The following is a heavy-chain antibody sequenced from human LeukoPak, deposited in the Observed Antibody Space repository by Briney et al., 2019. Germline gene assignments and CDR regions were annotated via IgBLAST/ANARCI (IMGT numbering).Heavy chain of an antibody. CDR3: ARGPSITTTGTFDP. D-gene: IGHD3-9*01. J-gene: IGHJ5*02. Sequence: GGSLRLSCAASGFTCSSYAMNWVRQAPGKGLEWVSSIRDSVGNTYYADSVKDRFTISRDNSRNTLYLQMTSLRAEDTAVYYCARGPSITTTGTFDPWGQGTLVTVSS. V-gene: IGHV3-23*01. CDR2: IRDSVGNT. CDR1: GFTCSSYA.